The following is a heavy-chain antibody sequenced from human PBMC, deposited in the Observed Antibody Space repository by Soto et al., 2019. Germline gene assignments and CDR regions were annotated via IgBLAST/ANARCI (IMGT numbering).Heavy chain of an antibody. CDR2: ISGGGHNT. V-gene: IGHV3-23*01. Sequence: GGSLRLSCAASGFTFSNYAMSWGRQTPGKGLEWVSTISGGGHNTYYADSVKGRFTISRDNSKSTLYVQMNSLRAEDTAVYYCAKESTYDSSGYYRYWGQGT. J-gene: IGHJ4*02. D-gene: IGHD3-22*01. CDR3: AKESTYDSSGYYRY. CDR1: GFTFSNYA.